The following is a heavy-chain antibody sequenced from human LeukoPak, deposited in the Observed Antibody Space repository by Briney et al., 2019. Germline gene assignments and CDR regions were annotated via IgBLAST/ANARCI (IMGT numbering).Heavy chain of an antibody. CDR3: AKERAVAGAFDY. Sequence: GGSLRLSCAASGFTFSSYDMHWVRQAPGKGLEWVAVISFDGGNKKYADSVKGRFTISRDNSKNTLYLQMNSLRADDTAVYYCAKERAVAGAFDYWGQGTLVTVSS. D-gene: IGHD6-19*01. CDR2: ISFDGGNK. J-gene: IGHJ4*02. V-gene: IGHV3-30*18. CDR1: GFTFSSYD.